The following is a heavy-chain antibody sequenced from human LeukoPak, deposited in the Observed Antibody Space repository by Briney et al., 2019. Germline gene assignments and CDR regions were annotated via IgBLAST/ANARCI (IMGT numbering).Heavy chain of an antibody. D-gene: IGHD2-15*01. V-gene: IGHV3-48*03. CDR3: PRDLPQAGGGFDF. Sequence: PGGCLRLSCAASGFTFSSYEMNWVRQAPGQGLEWVSYISRSDDSIYYADSVKGRFTISRDNAKSSLYLQMNSLRAEDTAVYYCPRDLPQAGGGFDFWGQGTMVTVSS. J-gene: IGHJ3*01. CDR1: GFTFSSYE. CDR2: ISRSDDSI.